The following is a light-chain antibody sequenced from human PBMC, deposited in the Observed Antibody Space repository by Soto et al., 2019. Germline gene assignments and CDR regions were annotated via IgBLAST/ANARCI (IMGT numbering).Light chain of an antibody. Sequence: ELVLTQSPGTLSLSPGERATLSCRVGHSVSSGYLAWYQQKPGQAPRLLIYSASSRATGIPDRFSGSGSGTEFTLTINSLQSEDSAVYYCQQHNQWPITFGQGTRLEIK. V-gene: IGKV3D-20*02. J-gene: IGKJ5*01. CDR2: SAS. CDR1: HSVSSGY. CDR3: QQHNQWPIT.